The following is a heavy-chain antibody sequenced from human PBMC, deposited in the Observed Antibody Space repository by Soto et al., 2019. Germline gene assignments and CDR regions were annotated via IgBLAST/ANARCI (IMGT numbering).Heavy chain of an antibody. CDR3: ARGSSYYDFWSGYFYFAY. J-gene: IGHJ4*02. D-gene: IGHD3-3*01. CDR1: GGSISSGGYY. Sequence: SETLALTCRVSGGSISSGGYYWSWIRQHPGKGLEWTVYSYYSGSTYYNPSLKSRVTISVDTSKNQFSLKLSSVTAADTAVYYCARGSSYYDFWSGYFYFAYWGQGTLVTASS. CDR2: SYYSGST. V-gene: IGHV4-61*08.